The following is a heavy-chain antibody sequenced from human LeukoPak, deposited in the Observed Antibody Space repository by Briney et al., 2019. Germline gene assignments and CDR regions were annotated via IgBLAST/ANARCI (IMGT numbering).Heavy chain of an antibody. CDR3: ARDRLGWGIETTVVSPPYNWFDP. J-gene: IGHJ5*02. V-gene: IGHV1-2*02. D-gene: IGHD4-23*01. Sequence: ASMKVSCKASGYTFTNFDINWVRQATGQGLEWMGWINPNSGGTNYAQKFQGRVTMTRDTSASTAYMELSSLRSEDTAVYYCARDRLGWGIETTVVSPPYNWFDPWGQGTLVTVSS. CDR2: INPNSGGT. CDR1: GYTFTNFD.